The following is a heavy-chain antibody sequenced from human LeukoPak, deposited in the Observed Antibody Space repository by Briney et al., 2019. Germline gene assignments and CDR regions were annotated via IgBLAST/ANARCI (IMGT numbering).Heavy chain of an antibody. CDR3: ARDQDFWSGYYSPSFEY. V-gene: IGHV3-30-3*01. D-gene: IGHD3-3*01. J-gene: IGHJ4*02. CDR1: GFTFSSYA. Sequence: PGGSLRLSCAASGFTFSSYAMHWVRQAPGKGLEWVAVISYDGSNKYYADSVKGRFTISRDNSKNTLYLQMNSLRAEDTAVYYCARDQDFWSGYYSPSFEYWGQGTLVTVSS. CDR2: ISYDGSNK.